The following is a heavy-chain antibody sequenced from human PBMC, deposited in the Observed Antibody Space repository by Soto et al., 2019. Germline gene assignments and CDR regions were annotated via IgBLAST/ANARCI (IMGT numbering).Heavy chain of an antibody. D-gene: IGHD6-6*01. CDR1: GASMSSGGYY. J-gene: IGHJ5*02. CDR3: ARDRHNNFFDP. V-gene: IGHV4-31*03. CDR2: IYYSGST. Sequence: QVQLQVSGPGLEKPSQTLSLTCTVSGASMSSGGYYWTWIRQSPGKGLEWIGYIYYSGSTYYNPSLESRVAISLDTSRSQFSLTLHSVTAADTAIYYCARDRHNNFFDPWGQGTLVTVSS.